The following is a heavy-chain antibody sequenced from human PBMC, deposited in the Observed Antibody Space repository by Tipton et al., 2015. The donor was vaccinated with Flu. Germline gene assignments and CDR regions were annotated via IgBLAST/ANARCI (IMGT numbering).Heavy chain of an antibody. CDR3: AKDPRGDSSGYSYFDI. CDR2: ITWNGGAV. CDR1: GFTFDDYA. J-gene: IGHJ4*02. V-gene: IGHV3-9*01. Sequence: SLRLSCAASGFTFDDYAIHWVRRAPGKGLEWVSGITWNGGAVGYADSVKGRFTVSRDNAKNSLYLQMSSLRAEDTAFYYCAKDPRGDSSGYSYFDIWGQGTLVTVSS. D-gene: IGHD3-22*01.